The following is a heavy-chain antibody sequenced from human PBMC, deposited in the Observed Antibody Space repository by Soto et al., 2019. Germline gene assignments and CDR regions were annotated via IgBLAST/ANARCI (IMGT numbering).Heavy chain of an antibody. V-gene: IGHV4-30-2*01. CDR3: ARSGYPGWFDP. CDR1: GGSISSGGYS. CDR2: IYHSGST. J-gene: IGHJ5*02. D-gene: IGHD5-18*01. Sequence: QLQLQESGSGLVKPSQTLSLTCAVSGGSISSGGYSWSWIRQPPGKGLEWIGYIYHSGSTYYNPSRKGRVTISVDRSKNQFSLKLSSVTAADTAVYYCARSGYPGWFDPWGQGTLVTVSS.